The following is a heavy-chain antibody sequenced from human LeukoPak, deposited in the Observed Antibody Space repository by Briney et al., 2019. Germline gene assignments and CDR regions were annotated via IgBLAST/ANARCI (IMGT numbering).Heavy chain of an antibody. CDR3: ARGRTVKYYYDSSGYYAFDY. J-gene: IGHJ4*02. D-gene: IGHD3-22*01. CDR2: TYYRSKWYN. Sequence: SQTLSLTCAISGDSVSSNSAAWNWIRQSPSRGLEWLGRTYYRSKWYNDYAVSVKSRITINPDTSKNQFSLQLNFVTPEDTAVYYCARGRTVKYYYDSSGYYAFDYWGQGTLVTVSS. V-gene: IGHV6-1*01. CDR1: GDSVSSNSAA.